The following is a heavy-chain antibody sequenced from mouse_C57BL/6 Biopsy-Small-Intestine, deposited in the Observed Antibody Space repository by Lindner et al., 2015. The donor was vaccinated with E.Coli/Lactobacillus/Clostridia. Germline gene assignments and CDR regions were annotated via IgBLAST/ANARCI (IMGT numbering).Heavy chain of an antibody. D-gene: IGHD6-1*01. V-gene: IGHV14-4*02. CDR3: ATDMGNSSSWPLVS. CDR1: GSTFTGDD. Sequence: SVKVSCKASGSTFTGDDLHWVRQAPGQGLEWMGWINPKSGVTKYAQKFQGGVTMTRDTSINTAYLEMRSLRPDDTAVYYCATDMGNSSSWPLVSWGQGTLVTVSS. J-gene: IGHJ4*01. CDR2: INPKSGVT.